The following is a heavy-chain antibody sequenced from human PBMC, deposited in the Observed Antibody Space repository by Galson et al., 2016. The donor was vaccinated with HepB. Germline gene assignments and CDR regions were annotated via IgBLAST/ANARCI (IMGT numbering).Heavy chain of an antibody. J-gene: IGHJ6*02. CDR1: AFTFSDYT. V-gene: IGHV3-21*01. Sequence: SLRLSCAASAFTFSDYTMNWVRQAPGKGLEWVSSISTSGTYIYYADSLKGRFTISRDNAKNSLYLQMNSLRAEDTAVYYCARGECTGGVCSSYFYYGMDVWGQGTTVTVSS. CDR3: ARGECTGGVCSSYFYYGMDV. D-gene: IGHD2-8*02. CDR2: ISTSGTYI.